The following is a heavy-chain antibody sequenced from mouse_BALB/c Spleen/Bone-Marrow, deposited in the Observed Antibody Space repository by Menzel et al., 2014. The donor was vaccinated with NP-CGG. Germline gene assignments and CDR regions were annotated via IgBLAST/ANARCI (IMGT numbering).Heavy chain of an antibody. Sequence: QVQLQQSGPQLVRPGASVKISCKASGYSFTSYWMHWVKQRPGQGLEWIGMIDPSDSETRLNQMFKDKATLTVDKSSSTAYMQLSSPTSEDSAVYYCASYVGSPAWFAYWGQGTLVTVSA. J-gene: IGHJ3*01. CDR1: GYSFTSYW. CDR2: IDPSDSET. CDR3: ASYVGSPAWFAY. D-gene: IGHD6-1*01. V-gene: IGHV1S126*01.